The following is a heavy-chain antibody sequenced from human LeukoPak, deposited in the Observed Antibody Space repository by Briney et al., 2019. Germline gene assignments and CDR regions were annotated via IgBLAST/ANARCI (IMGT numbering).Heavy chain of an antibody. J-gene: IGHJ4*02. V-gene: IGHV3-23*01. CDR2: ISGSGDST. Sequence: GGSLRLSCAASGFTFSTYAVNWVRQAPGKGLEWVSTISGSGDSTYYADSVKGRFTISRDNSKDTLYLQKSSVRVDDTAVYYXXXXXXXXXXXXXFYWGYYFDSWGQGILVTVST. CDR1: GFTFSTYA. CDR3: XXXXXXXXXXXXFYWGYYFDS. D-gene: IGHD7-27*01.